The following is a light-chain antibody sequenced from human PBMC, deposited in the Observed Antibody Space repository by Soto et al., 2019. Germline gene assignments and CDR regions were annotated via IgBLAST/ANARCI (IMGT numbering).Light chain of an antibody. J-gene: IGKJ2*01. V-gene: IGKV1-33*01. CDR3: QQYDSRPNT. Sequence: DIQMTQSPSSLSASVGDRVTITCQASQDITLYLNWYQHKAGKAPNLLIHDVYTLETGVPARFSGRGYGTIFTLPIINLQPEDVATYDCQQYDSRPNTFGQGTKVEIK. CDR1: QDITLY. CDR2: DVY.